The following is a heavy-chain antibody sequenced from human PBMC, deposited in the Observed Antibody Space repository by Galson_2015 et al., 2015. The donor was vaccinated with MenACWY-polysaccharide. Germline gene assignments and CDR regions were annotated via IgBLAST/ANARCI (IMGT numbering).Heavy chain of an antibody. V-gene: IGHV3-15*01. D-gene: IGHD1-1*01. CDR2: IKTKTNGGTT. Sequence: RQAPGKGLEWVGRIKTKTNGGTTEYAAPVKGRFTISRDDSENTVYLQMNSLRAEDTAVYYCTTKASNWNVDGREQYFDHWGQGTLVTVSS. CDR3: TTKASNWNVDGREQYFDH. J-gene: IGHJ4*02.